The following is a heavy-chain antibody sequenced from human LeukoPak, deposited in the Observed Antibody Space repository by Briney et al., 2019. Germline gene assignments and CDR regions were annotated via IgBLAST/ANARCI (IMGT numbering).Heavy chain of an antibody. CDR2: IYHSGST. CDR3: ARGGYYGSGSYFDY. D-gene: IGHD3-10*01. V-gene: IGHV4-4*02. Sequence: SETLSLTCAVSGGSISSSNWWSWVRQPPGKGLEWIGEIYHSGSTNYNPSLKSRVTISVDKSKNQFSLKLSSVTAADTAVYYCARGGYYGSGSYFDYWGQGTLVTVSS. CDR1: GGSISSSNW. J-gene: IGHJ4*02.